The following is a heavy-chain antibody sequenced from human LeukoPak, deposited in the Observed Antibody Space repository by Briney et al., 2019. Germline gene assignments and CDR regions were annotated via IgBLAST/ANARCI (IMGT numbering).Heavy chain of an antibody. CDR2: IKKDGSDK. CDR3: ARHLSGVTGYTYGRGIDY. CDR1: GFTFSSYW. Sequence: GGSLRLSCAASGFTFSSYWMSWVRQAPGKGLEWVANIKKDGSDKYYVDSVKGRFTTSRDNPKTSLYLQMNSLRAEDTAIYYCARHLSGVTGYTYGRGIDYWGQGTLVTVSS. D-gene: IGHD5-18*01. J-gene: IGHJ4*02. V-gene: IGHV3-7*01.